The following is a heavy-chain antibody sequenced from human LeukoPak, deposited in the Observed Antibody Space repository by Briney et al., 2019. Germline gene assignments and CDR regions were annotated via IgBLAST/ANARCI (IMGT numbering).Heavy chain of an antibody. V-gene: IGHV4-39*02. J-gene: IGHJ5*02. D-gene: IGHD2-2*01. CDR2: IFHSGRT. Sequence: PSETLSLACTVSGGSISSSSSYWGWIRQPPGKGLEWIGHIFHSGRTSYNPSLMSRVTISVDTSKNQFSLKMNPVTAADTAVYYCTRDGDRYCSCTSCSSFRWFDPWGQGTLVTVSS. CDR3: TRDGDRYCSCTSCSSFRWFDP. CDR1: GGSISSSSSY.